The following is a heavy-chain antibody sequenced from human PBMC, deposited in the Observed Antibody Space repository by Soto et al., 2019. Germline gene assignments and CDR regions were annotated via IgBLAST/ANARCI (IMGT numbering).Heavy chain of an antibody. D-gene: IGHD3-10*01. CDR2: INAGNGNT. Sequence: GASVKVSCKASGYTFTSYAMHWVRQAPGQRLEWMGWINAGNGNTKYSQKFQGRVTITRDTSASTAYMELSSPRSEDTAVYYCSCDSHRGQFYFWGQGSPVPGSA. V-gene: IGHV1-3*01. CDR1: GYTFTSYA. J-gene: IGHJ1*01. CDR3: SCDSHRGQFYF.